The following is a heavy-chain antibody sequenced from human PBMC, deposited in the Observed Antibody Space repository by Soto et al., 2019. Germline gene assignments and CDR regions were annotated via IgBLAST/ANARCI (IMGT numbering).Heavy chain of an antibody. Sequence: PSETLSLPWTVAGGSISTVGYYRSCIRQHPGKGLEWIGYIYYSGSTYYNPSLKSRVTISVDTSKNQFSLKLSSVTAADTAVYYCAAFVYDSSGYPRNWFDPWGQGTLVTVSS. CDR2: IYYSGST. CDR1: GGSISTVGYY. CDR3: AAFVYDSSGYPRNWFDP. J-gene: IGHJ5*02. V-gene: IGHV4-31*02. D-gene: IGHD3-22*01.